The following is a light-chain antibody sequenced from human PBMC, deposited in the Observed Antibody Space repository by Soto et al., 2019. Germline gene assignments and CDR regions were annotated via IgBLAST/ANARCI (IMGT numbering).Light chain of an antibody. Sequence: EIVLTQSPGTLSLSPGERATLSCRASQDVYINSLAWYQQKPGQPPRLLIYGAATRASAVPDRFSGSGSGADFTLTITRLEPEDVAVYFCQQYGSAPLPFGPGTRVDLK. CDR2: GAA. CDR1: QDVYINS. CDR3: QQYGSAPLP. V-gene: IGKV3-20*01. J-gene: IGKJ3*01.